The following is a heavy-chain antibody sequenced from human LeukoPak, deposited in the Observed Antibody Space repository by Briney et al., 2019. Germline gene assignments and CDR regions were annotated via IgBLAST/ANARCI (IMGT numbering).Heavy chain of an antibody. CDR2: ISGSGGST. Sequence: QPGGSLRLSCAASGITFSTYVMSWVRQAPGKGLEWVSAISGSGGSTYYADSVKGRFTISRDNSKNTLYLQMNSLGADDTAVYYCAKGNWRYFDYWGQGTLVTVSS. CDR1: GITFSTYV. J-gene: IGHJ4*02. CDR3: AKGNWRYFDY. V-gene: IGHV3-23*01. D-gene: IGHD1-1*01.